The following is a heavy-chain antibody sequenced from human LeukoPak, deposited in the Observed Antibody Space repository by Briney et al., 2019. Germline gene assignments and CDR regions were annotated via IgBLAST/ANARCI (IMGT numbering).Heavy chain of an antibody. CDR1: GFTFSSYA. CDR3: AKGRGIAAAGVNWFDP. CDR2: ISGSGGST. D-gene: IGHD6-13*01. Sequence: PGGSLGLSCAASGFTFSSYAMSWVRQAPGKGLEWVSAISGSGGSTYYADSVKGRFTISRDNSKNTLYLQMNSPRAEDTAVYYCAKGRGIAAAGVNWFDPWGQGTLVTVSS. V-gene: IGHV3-23*01. J-gene: IGHJ5*02.